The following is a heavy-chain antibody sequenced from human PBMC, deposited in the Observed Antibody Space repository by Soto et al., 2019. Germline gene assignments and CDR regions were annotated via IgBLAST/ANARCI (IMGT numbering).Heavy chain of an antibody. Sequence: GASVKVSCKASGGTFSSYAISWVRQAPGQGLEWMGGIIPIFGTANYAQKFQGRVTITADESTSTAYMELSSLRSEDTAVYFCAREDDGGDRDYYGLDVWGQGTTVTVSS. CDR2: IIPIFGTA. CDR3: AREDDGGDRDYYGLDV. J-gene: IGHJ6*02. V-gene: IGHV1-69*13. CDR1: GGTFSSYA. D-gene: IGHD2-21*02.